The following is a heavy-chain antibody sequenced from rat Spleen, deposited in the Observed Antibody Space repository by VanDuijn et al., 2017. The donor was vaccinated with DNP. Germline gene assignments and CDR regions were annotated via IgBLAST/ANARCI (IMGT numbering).Heavy chain of an antibody. D-gene: IGHD1-7*01. Sequence: VQLVESGGGFVQPGRSMKLSCAASGFTFSNAAMYWVRQAPGKGLEWVARIRTKPNNYATYYADSVKGRFTISRDDSKSMVYLQMDNLKTEDTATYYCARWVRYFDSWGQGVMVTVSS. V-gene: IGHV10-5*01. CDR3: ARWVRYFDS. J-gene: IGHJ2*01. CDR1: GFTFSNAA. CDR2: IRTKPNNYAT.